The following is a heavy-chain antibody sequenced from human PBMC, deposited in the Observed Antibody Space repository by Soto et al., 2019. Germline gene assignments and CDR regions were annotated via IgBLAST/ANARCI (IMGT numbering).Heavy chain of an antibody. D-gene: IGHD2-15*01. CDR1: GYTFTSYA. CDR2: INAGNGNT. CDR3: AREDGSSQPYYYYYYMHV. V-gene: IGHV1-3*01. J-gene: IGHJ6*03. Sequence: ASVKVSCKASGYTFTSYAMHWVRQAPGQRLEWMGWINAGNGNTKYSQKFQGRVTITRDTPASTAYMELSSLRSEDTAVYYCAREDGSSQPYYYYYYMHVWGKGTTVTVSS.